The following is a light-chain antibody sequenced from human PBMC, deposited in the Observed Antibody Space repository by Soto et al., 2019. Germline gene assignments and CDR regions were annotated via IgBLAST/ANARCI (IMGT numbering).Light chain of an antibody. J-gene: IGLJ1*01. CDR1: ISDDGSYNY. Sequence: QSALTQPASVSGSPGQSITISCTGTISDDGSYNYVSWYQQYPGKAPKLMIYDVSTRPSGVSDRFSGSKSGNTASLTISGLRAEDEADYYCGSYTTSSNYVFGTGTKLTVL. V-gene: IGLV2-14*03. CDR3: GSYTTSSNYV. CDR2: DVS.